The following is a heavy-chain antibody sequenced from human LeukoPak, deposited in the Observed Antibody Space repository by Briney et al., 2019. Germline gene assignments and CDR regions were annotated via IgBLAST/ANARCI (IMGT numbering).Heavy chain of an antibody. Sequence: SETLSLTCTVSGGSISSYYWSWIRQPPGKGLEWSGYIYYSGSTNYNPSLKSRVTISVDTSKNQFSLKLSSVTAADTAVYYCARVFHKNWFDPWGQGTLVTVSS. CDR1: GGSISSYY. CDR3: ARVFHKNWFDP. CDR2: IYYSGST. V-gene: IGHV4-59*01. J-gene: IGHJ5*02.